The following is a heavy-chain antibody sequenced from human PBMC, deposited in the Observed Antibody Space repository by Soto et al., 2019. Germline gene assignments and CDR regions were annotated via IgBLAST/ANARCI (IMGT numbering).Heavy chain of an antibody. Sequence: SGKVSFKASGGTFSSYAISWVRLAPGQGLEWMGGIIPIFGTANYAQKFQGRVTITADESTSTAYMELSSLRSEDTAVYYCASSLRGDIVVVVAATQFLQHWGQGTLVTVSS. CDR3: ASSLRGDIVVVVAATQFLQH. D-gene: IGHD2-15*01. J-gene: IGHJ1*01. V-gene: IGHV1-69*13. CDR2: IIPIFGTA. CDR1: GGTFSSYA.